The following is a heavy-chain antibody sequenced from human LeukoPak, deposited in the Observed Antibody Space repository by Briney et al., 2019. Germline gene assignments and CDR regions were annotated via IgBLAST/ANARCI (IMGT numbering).Heavy chain of an antibody. CDR2: INSDGSST. CDR1: GFTFSSYW. CDR3: STGSGDAFDV. D-gene: IGHD3-10*01. V-gene: IGHV3-74*01. Sequence: PGGSLRLSCAASGFTFSSYWMHCLRQVPGKGLVWVSRINSDGSSTSYADSVKGRFTISRDNAKNTLYVQMNSMRAEDAAVYYCSTGSGDAFDVWGRGTMVTVSS. J-gene: IGHJ3*01.